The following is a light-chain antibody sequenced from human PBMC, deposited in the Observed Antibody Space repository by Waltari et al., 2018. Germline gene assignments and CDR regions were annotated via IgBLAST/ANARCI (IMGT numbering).Light chain of an antibody. CDR1: SSNIGRNV. CDR3: AAWDDSLHGPV. V-gene: IGLV1-44*01. Sequence: QSVLTQPPSASGTPGQRVTISCSGSSSNIGRNVANWYQQLPGTAPKVLIYRNNTRPSGVPDRFSGSKSGTSAALAISGLQSDDEGDYYCAAWDDSLHGPVFGAGTKVTVL. CDR2: RNN. J-gene: IGLJ3*02.